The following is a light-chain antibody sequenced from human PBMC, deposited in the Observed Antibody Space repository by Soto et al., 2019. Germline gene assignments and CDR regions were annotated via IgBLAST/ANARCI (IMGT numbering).Light chain of an antibody. J-gene: IGKJ4*01. CDR1: QSISTSQ. CDR3: QQFASSP. CDR2: DAS. Sequence: EIVLTQSPGTMSLSPGEKATLSCRTSQSISTSQLAWYQQKPGQAPRLLIYDASHRATGIPDRFSGSGSGTDFTLTISRLEPEEFAVYYWQQFASSPFGGGPKVEFK. V-gene: IGKV3-20*01.